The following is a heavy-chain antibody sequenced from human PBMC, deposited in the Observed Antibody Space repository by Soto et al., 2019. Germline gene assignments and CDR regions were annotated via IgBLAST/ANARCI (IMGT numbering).Heavy chain of an antibody. J-gene: IGHJ4*02. CDR2: IWYDGSNK. D-gene: IGHD6-25*01. CDR3: ARDRIAAEYYFDY. V-gene: IGHV3-33*01. Sequence: PGGSLRLSCAASGFTFSSYGMHWVRQAPGKGLEWVAVIWYDGSNKYYADSVKGRFTISRDNSKNTLYLQMNSLRAEDTAVYYCARDRIAAEYYFDYWGQGTLVTVSS. CDR1: GFTFSSYG.